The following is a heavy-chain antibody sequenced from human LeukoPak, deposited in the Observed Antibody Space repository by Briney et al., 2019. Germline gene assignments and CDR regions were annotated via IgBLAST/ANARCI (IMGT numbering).Heavy chain of an antibody. CDR2: FSPSGGGT. J-gene: IGHJ5*02. CDR1: GFTFSNYA. D-gene: IGHD3-10*01. V-gene: IGHV3-23*01. Sequence: GGSLRLSCAASGFTFSNYAMSWVRQAPGKGLEWVSAFSPSGGGTYYADSVKGRFTISRDNSKNTLYLQMNSLRAEDTAVYYCASGTYYYGPNWFDPWGQGTLVTVSS. CDR3: ASGTYYYGPNWFDP.